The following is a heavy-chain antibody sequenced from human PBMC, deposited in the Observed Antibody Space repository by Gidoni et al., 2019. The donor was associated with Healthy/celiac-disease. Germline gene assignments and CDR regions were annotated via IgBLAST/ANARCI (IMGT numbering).Heavy chain of an antibody. J-gene: IGHJ4*02. D-gene: IGHD3-22*01. CDR2: ISSSSSYI. CDR3: ARDPSGYYGY. CDR1: GFTFSSYS. V-gene: IGHV3-21*01. Sequence: EVQLVESGGGLVKPGGSLSLSCAASGFTFSSYSMNWVRQAPGKGLEWVSSISSSSSYIYYADSVKGRFTISRDNAKNSLYLQMNSLRAEDTAVYYCARDPSGYYGYWGQGTLVTVSS.